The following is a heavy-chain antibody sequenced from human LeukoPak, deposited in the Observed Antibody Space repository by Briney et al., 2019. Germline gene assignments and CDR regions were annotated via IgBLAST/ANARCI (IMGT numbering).Heavy chain of an antibody. Sequence: GGSLRLSCAASGITFSSYSMNWVRQAPGKGLEWVSYISSSSSTIYYADSVKGRFTISRDNAKNSLYLQMNSLRSEDTAVYYCARDRTYGDYGIRLGTKDYWGQGTLVTVSS. D-gene: IGHD4-17*01. J-gene: IGHJ4*02. CDR2: ISSSSSTI. CDR3: ARDRTYGDYGIRLGTKDY. CDR1: GITFSSYS. V-gene: IGHV3-48*01.